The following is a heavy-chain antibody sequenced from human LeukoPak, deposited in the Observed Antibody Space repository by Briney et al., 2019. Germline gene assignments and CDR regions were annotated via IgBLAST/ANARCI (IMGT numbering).Heavy chain of an antibody. D-gene: IGHD2-15*01. CDR2: INHSGST. CDR3: ARGVPGGCSGGSCYGFRRIINWFDP. J-gene: IGHJ5*02. V-gene: IGHV4-38-2*02. Sequence: SETLSLTCTVSGYSISSGYYWSWIRQPPGKGLEWIGEINHSGSTNYNPSLKSRVTISVDTSKNQFSLKLSSVTAADTAVYYCARGVPGGCSGGSCYGFRRIINWFDPWGQGTLVTVSS. CDR1: GYSISSGYY.